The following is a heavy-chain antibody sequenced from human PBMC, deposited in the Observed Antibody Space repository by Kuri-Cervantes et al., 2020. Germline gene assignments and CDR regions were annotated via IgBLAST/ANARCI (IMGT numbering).Heavy chain of an antibody. CDR3: AREDGYELDAFDI. V-gene: IGHV4-30-2*01. Sequence: SETLSLTCTVSGGAISSSSYSWGWIRQPPGKGLEWIGYIYHSGSTYYNPSLKSRVTISVDRSKNQFSLKLSSVTAADTAVYYCAREDGYELDAFDIWGQGTMVTVSS. CDR2: IYHSGST. CDR1: GGAISSSSYS. D-gene: IGHD5-12*01. J-gene: IGHJ3*02.